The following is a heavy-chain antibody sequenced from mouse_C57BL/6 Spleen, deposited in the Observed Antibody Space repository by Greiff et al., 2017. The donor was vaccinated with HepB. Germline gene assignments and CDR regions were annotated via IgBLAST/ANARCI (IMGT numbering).Heavy chain of an antibody. J-gene: IGHJ2*01. CDR3: ARSADPYYFDY. D-gene: IGHD6-1*01. Sequence: VKLQESGAELVKPGASVKISCKASGYAFSSYWMNWVKQRPGKGLEWIGQIYPGDGDTNYNGKFKGKATLTADKSSSTAYMQLSSLTSEDSAVYFCARSADPYYFDYWGQGTTLTVSS. CDR1: GYAFSSYW. CDR2: IYPGDGDT. V-gene: IGHV1-80*01.